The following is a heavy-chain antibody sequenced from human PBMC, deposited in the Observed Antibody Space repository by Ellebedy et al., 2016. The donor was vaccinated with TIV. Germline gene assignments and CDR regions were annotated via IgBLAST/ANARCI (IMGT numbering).Heavy chain of an antibody. CDR1: GGSISSSSYY. J-gene: IGHJ4*02. CDR2: FHYSGST. D-gene: IGHD4-17*01. CDR3: ASEGDYRVDY. Sequence: SETLSLXXTVSGGSISSSSYYWDWIRQPPGKGLEWIGSFHYSGSTYYNPSLKSRVTISVDTSKNQFSLKLSSVTAADTAVYYCASEGDYRVDYWGQGTLVTVSS. V-gene: IGHV4-39*01.